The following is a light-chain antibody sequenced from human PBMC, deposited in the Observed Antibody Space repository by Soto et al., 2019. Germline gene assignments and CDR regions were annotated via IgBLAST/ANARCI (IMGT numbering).Light chain of an antibody. CDR1: SSDLGGNIF. CDR2: EAT. J-gene: IGLJ1*01. CDR3: CSFVGGSPYV. V-gene: IGLV2-23*01. Sequence: QSALTQPASVSGSPGQSITISCTGTSSDLGGNIFVSWYQHHPGKAPKVMIYEATKQPLGVSNRFSGSKSGNTASLTSSGLQAEDAAIYCCCSFVGGSPYVFGSGTKLTVL.